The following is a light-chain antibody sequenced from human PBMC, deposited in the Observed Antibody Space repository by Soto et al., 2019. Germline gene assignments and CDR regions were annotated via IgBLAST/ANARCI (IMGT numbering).Light chain of an antibody. V-gene: IGKV3-15*01. CDR2: GAS. CDR1: QSVSSN. CDR3: RQYNNWLLT. Sequence: EIVMTQSPATLSVSPGERATLSCRASQSVSSNLAGYQQKPAQDPRILIYGASTRTTGIPARFSGSGSGTEVSITIISRQSADFSAYYCRQYNNWLLTFGGGTKVEIK. J-gene: IGKJ4*01.